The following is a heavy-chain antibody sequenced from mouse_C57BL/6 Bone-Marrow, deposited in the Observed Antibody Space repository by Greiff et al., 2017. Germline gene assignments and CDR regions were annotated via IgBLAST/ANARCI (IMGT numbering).Heavy chain of an antibody. CDR1: GYTFTSYG. J-gene: IGHJ3*01. Sequence: VQRVESGAELARPGASVKLSCKASGYTFTSYGISWVKQRTGQGLEWIGEIYPRSGNTYYNEKFKGKATLTADKSSSTAYMVLRSLTSEDSAVYFCARGNWDWFAYWGQGTLVTVSA. D-gene: IGHD4-1*01. V-gene: IGHV1-81*01. CDR3: ARGNWDWFAY. CDR2: IYPRSGNT.